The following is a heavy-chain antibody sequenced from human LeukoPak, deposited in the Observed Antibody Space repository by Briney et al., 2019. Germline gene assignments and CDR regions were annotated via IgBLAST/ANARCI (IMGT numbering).Heavy chain of an antibody. CDR3: ASDMSYSGYYIDY. J-gene: IGHJ4*02. V-gene: IGHV3-30-3*01. CDR2: ISYDGSNK. D-gene: IGHD3-3*01. CDR1: GFTFSSYA. Sequence: GGSLRLSCAASGFTFSSYAMHWVRQAPGKGLEWVALISYDGSNKYYADSVKGRFTISRDNSKNTLYLQMNSLRAEDSAVYYCASDMSYSGYYIDYWGQGTLVTVSS.